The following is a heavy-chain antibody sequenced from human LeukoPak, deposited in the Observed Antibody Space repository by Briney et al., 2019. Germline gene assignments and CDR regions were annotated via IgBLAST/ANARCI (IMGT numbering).Heavy chain of an antibody. D-gene: IGHD2-15*01. CDR1: GFTFSTYW. CDR2: INQDGREK. J-gene: IGHJ4*02. V-gene: IGHV3-7*05. Sequence: GGSLRLSCAASGFTFSTYWMSWVRQAPGEGLEWVANINQDGREKYSVDSVKGRFTISRDNAKNSLYLQMNSLRAEATAVYYCAKYCSGCSCYSGLYWGQGTLVTVSS. CDR3: AKYCSGCSCYSGLY.